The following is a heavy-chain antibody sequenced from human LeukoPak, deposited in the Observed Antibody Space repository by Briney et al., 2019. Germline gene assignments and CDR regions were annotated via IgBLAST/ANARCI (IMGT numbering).Heavy chain of an antibody. D-gene: IGHD5-12*01. Sequence: SETLSLTCTVSGGSISSSSYYWGWIRQPPGKGLEWIGSIYYSGSTYYNPSLKSRVTISVDTSKNQFSLKLNSVTAADTAVYYCARSSGYENEQYFDYWGQGTLVTVSS. CDR2: IYYSGST. J-gene: IGHJ4*02. CDR1: GGSISSSSYY. CDR3: ARSSGYENEQYFDY. V-gene: IGHV4-39*07.